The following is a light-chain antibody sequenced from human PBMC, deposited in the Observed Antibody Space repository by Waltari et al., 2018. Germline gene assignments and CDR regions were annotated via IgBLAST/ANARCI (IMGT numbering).Light chain of an antibody. CDR3: CSYAGSYTWV. CDR1: SSDVGNYNL. CDR2: DDN. V-gene: IGLV2-23*01. Sequence: QSALTQPASVSGSPGQSITISCTGTSSDVGNYNLVSWYQQYPGKAPKVMIDDDNRRPSGGSDRFSGSKSGNTASLTISGVQAEDEADYYCCSYAGSYTWVFGGGTKLTVL. J-gene: IGLJ3*02.